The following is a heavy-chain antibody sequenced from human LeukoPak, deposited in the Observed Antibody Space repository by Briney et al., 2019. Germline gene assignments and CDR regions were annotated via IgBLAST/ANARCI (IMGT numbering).Heavy chain of an antibody. V-gene: IGHV1-2*02. D-gene: IGHD4-17*01. Sequence: ASVKVSCKASGYTFTGYYMHWVRQAPGQGLEWMGWINPNSGGTNYAQKFQGRVTMTRDTSISTAYMELSRLRSDDTAVYYCARENDYGDYGDYMDVWGEGTTVTVSS. J-gene: IGHJ6*03. CDR1: GYTFTGYY. CDR2: INPNSGGT. CDR3: ARENDYGDYGDYMDV.